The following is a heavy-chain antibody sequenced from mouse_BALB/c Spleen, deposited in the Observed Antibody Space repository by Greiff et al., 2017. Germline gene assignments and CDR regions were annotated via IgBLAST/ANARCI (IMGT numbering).Heavy chain of an antibody. CDR1: GYTFTDYN. CDR3: AGKDGNYWYFDV. J-gene: IGHJ1*01. V-gene: IGHV1-18*01. D-gene: IGHD2-1*01. CDR2: INPNYDST. Sequence: EVQLQQSGAELVKPGASVKISCKASGYTFTDYNMDWVQQSHGKSLEWIGHINPNYDSTGYNQKFKGKATLTVDKSSSTAYMELRSLTSEDTAVYYCAGKDGNYWYFDVWGAGTTVTVSS.